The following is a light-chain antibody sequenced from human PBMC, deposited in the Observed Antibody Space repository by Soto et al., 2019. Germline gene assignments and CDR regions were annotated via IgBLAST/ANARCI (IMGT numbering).Light chain of an antibody. CDR1: SSDVGNYDL. Sequence: QSVLTQPASVSGSPGQSITISCTGTSSDVGNYDLVSWFRQHPGKAPKLLIYEVTKRPSGVSHRFSGSKSGNTASLTISGLAAEDEADYCCCSVASNRYYVFGTGTKLTVL. CDR2: EVT. V-gene: IGLV2-23*02. CDR3: CSVASNRYYV. J-gene: IGLJ1*01.